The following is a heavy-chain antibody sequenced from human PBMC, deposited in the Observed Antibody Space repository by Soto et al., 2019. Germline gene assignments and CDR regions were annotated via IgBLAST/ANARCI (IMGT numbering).Heavy chain of an antibody. CDR3: TRDSGSRGYCTNGVCPDY. Sequence: GGSLRLSCTASGFPFGDYAMSWFRQAPGKGLEWVGFIRSKAYGGTTEYAASVKGRFTISRDDSKSIAYLQMNSLKTEDTAVYYCTRDSGSRGYCTNGVCPDYWGQGTLVTVSS. D-gene: IGHD2-8*01. J-gene: IGHJ4*02. V-gene: IGHV3-49*03. CDR1: GFPFGDYA. CDR2: IRSKAYGGTT.